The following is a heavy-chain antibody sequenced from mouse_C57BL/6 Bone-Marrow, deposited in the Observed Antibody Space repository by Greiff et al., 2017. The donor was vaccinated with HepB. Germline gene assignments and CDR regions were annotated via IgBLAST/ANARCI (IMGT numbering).Heavy chain of an antibody. CDR3: ARAYYSNWGFAY. D-gene: IGHD2-5*01. J-gene: IGHJ3*01. Sequence: VKLVESGPGLVQPSQSLSITCTVSGFSLTSYGVHWVRQSPGKGLEWLGVIWSGGSTDYNAAFLSRLSISKDNSKSQVFFKMNSLQADDTAIYYCARAYYSNWGFAYWGQGTLVTVSA. V-gene: IGHV2-2*01. CDR1: GFSLTSYG. CDR2: IWSGGST.